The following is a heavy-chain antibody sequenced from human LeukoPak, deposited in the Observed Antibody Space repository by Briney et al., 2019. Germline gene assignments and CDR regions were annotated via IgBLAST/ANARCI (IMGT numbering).Heavy chain of an antibody. CDR1: GFTFNSFA. Sequence: GGFLRLSCAASGFTFNSFAMNWVRQAPGKGLEWVSSISGSDGTSHYADFVKGRFTISRDNSKNPLYLKMNSLRAEDTAAYYCAKSLGVGDYTRYKGFDQWGQGTLV. D-gene: IGHD3-16*01. V-gene: IGHV3-23*01. J-gene: IGHJ4*02. CDR3: AKSLGVGDYTRYKGFDQ. CDR2: ISGSDGTS.